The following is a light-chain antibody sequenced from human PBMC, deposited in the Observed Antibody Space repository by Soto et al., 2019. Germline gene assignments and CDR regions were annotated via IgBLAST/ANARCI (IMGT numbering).Light chain of an antibody. Sequence: DIVLTQSPGTLSLSAGERATLSCRASQTVINNYLAWYQQKPGQAPRLLIYDASSRATGIPDRFSGGGSGTDFTLTISRLEPEDFAVYYCQQFSSYPLTFGGGTKVDIK. CDR1: QTVINNY. J-gene: IGKJ4*01. V-gene: IGKV3-20*01. CDR3: QQFSSYPLT. CDR2: DAS.